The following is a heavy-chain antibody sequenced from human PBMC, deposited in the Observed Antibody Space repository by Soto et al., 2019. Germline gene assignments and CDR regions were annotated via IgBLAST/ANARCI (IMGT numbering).Heavy chain of an antibody. V-gene: IGHV4-59*01. CDR2: IYYSGHT. D-gene: IGHD6-13*01. Sequence: SETLSLTCTVSGGSISDYYWSWIRQPPGKGLEWIGYIYYSGHTTYNPSLKSRVTISVDTSKNQFSLKLSSVTAADTAVYYCAGIIAAPGIGVDYWGQGTLVTVSS. CDR3: AGIIAAPGIGVDY. J-gene: IGHJ4*02. CDR1: GGSISDYY.